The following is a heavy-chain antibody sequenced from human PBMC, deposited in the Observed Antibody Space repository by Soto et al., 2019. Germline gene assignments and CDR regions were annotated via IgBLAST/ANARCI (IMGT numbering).Heavy chain of an antibody. CDR1: GYTFTGYY. J-gene: IGHJ6*02. D-gene: IGHD6-13*01. V-gene: IGHV1-2*04. Sequence: ASVKVSCKASGYTFTGYYIHWVRQAPGQGLEWMGWIDPNSGGTNYAQKFQVWVTMTRDTSISTAYMELSRLRPDDTAVYYCARDLRDRYSSSWYGGRYYYYGMDVWGQGTTVTVSS. CDR2: IDPNSGGT. CDR3: ARDLRDRYSSSWYGGRYYYYGMDV.